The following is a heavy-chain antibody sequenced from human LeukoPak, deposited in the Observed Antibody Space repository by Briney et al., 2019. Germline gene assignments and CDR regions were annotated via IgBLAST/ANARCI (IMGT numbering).Heavy chain of an antibody. D-gene: IGHD4-17*01. CDR3: ARGGGGLTTVTKARDLDR. CDR2: IIPIFGIA. Sequence: AASVKVSCKASGGTFSSYAISWVRQAPGQGLEWMGRIIPIFGIANYAQKFQGRVTITADKSTSTAYMELSSLRSEDTAVYYCARGGGGLTTVTKARDLDRWGQGTLVTVSS. CDR1: GGTFSSYA. J-gene: IGHJ4*02. V-gene: IGHV1-69*04.